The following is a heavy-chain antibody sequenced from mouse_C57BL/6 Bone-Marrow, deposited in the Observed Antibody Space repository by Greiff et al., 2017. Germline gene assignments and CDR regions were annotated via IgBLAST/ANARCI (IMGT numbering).Heavy chain of an antibody. CDR3: ARGVYYDYDGYFDV. CDR2: ISDGGSYT. Sequence: EVMLVESGGGLVKPGGSLKLSCAASGFTFSSYAMSWVRQTPEKRLEWVATISDGGSYTYYPDNVKGRFTISRDNAKNNLYLQMSNLKSEDTAMYYCARGVYYDYDGYFDVWGTGTTVTVSA. CDR1: GFTFSSYA. J-gene: IGHJ1*03. V-gene: IGHV5-4*03. D-gene: IGHD2-4*01.